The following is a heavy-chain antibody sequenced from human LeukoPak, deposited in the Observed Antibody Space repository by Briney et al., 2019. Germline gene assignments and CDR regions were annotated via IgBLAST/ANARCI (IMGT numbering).Heavy chain of an antibody. J-gene: IGHJ6*02. CDR2: ISGSGGST. Sequence: SGGSLRLSCAASGFTFSSYAMSWVRQAPGKGLEWVSAISGSGGSTYYADSVKGRFTISRDNSKNTLYLQMNSLRAEDTAVYYCAKGQSALLWFGQSYGMDVWGQGTTVTVSS. CDR1: GFTFSSYA. CDR3: AKGQSALLWFGQSYGMDV. V-gene: IGHV3-23*01. D-gene: IGHD3-10*01.